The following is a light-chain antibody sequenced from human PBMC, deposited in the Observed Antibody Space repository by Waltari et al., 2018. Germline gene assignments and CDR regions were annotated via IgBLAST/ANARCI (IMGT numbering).Light chain of an antibody. V-gene: IGKV3-20*01. CDR2: GAS. J-gene: IGKJ3*01. Sequence: EIVLTQSPGTLSLSPGGRATRPGRALQSLSSSYLTWYQQKPGQAPRLLIYGASSRATGIPDRFSGSWSGTDFTLTISRLEPEDFAVYYCQQYGGSPPFTFGPGTKVDIK. CDR3: QQYGGSPPFT. CDR1: QSLSSSY.